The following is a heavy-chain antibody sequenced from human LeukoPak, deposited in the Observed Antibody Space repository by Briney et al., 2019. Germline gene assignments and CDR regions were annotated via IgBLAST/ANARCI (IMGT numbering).Heavy chain of an antibody. V-gene: IGHV3-7*01. Sequence: PGGSLRLSRAASGFTFSSYWMSWVRQAPGEGLEWVANIKQDGSEKYYVDSVKGRFTISRDNAKNSLYLQMNSLRAEDMAVYYCASLIWFGELLWTGMDVWGQGTTVTVSS. J-gene: IGHJ6*02. D-gene: IGHD3-10*01. CDR2: IKQDGSEK. CDR3: ASLIWFGELLWTGMDV. CDR1: GFTFSSYW.